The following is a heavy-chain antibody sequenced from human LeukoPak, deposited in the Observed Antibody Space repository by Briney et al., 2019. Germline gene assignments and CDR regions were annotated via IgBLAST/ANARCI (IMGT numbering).Heavy chain of an antibody. CDR3: ARGPDYSNPLFDY. D-gene: IGHD4-4*01. CDR2: INHSGST. J-gene: IGHJ4*02. CDR1: GGSFSGYY. Sequence: SETLSLTCAVYGGSFSGYYWSWIRQPPGKGLEWIGEINHSGSTNYNPSLKSPVTISVDTSKNQFSLKLSSVTAADTAVYYCARGPDYSNPLFDYWGQGTLVTVSS. V-gene: IGHV4-34*01.